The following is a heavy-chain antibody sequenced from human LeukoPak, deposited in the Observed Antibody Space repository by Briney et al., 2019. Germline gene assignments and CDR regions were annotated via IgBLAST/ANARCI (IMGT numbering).Heavy chain of an antibody. D-gene: IGHD3-10*01. CDR3: ARRDLDAMVRGVMNWFDP. Sequence: PGGSLRLSCAASGFTFDDYAMHWVRQAPGKGLEWVSGISWNSGDIGYADSVKGRFTVSRDNTKNSLYLQMNSLRAEDTAVYYCARRDLDAMVRGVMNWFDPWGQGTLVTVSS. CDR1: GFTFDDYA. CDR2: ISWNSGDI. J-gene: IGHJ5*02. V-gene: IGHV3-9*01.